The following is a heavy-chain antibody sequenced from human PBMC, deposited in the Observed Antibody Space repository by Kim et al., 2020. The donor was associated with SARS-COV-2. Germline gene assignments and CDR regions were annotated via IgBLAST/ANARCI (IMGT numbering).Heavy chain of an antibody. J-gene: IGHJ6*02. CDR1: GFTFSDYS. Sequence: GGSLRLSCAASGFTFSDYSMNWVRQAPGKGLEWVSLISGSSSYIYYADSVKGRFTISRDNAKKSLYLEMNSLRAEDMAVYYCARDRRYCSGGDCYYYYGLAGWGQGTTVTVSS. CDR2: ISGSSSYI. CDR3: ARDRRYCSGGDCYYYYGLAG. D-gene: IGHD2-15*01. V-gene: IGHV3-21*01.